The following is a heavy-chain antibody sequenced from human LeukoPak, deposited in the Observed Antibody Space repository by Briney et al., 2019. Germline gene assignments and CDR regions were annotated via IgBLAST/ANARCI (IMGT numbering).Heavy chain of an antibody. CDR2: IIPIFGTA. J-gene: IGHJ2*01. Sequence: GASVKVSCKASGGTFSSYAISWVRQAPGQGLEWMGGIIPIFGTANYAQKFQGRVTITTDESTSTAYMELSSLRSEDTAVYYCARVRSDRYYGSGFDWYFDLWGRGTLVTVSS. CDR1: GGTFSSYA. D-gene: IGHD3-10*01. V-gene: IGHV1-69*05. CDR3: ARVRSDRYYGSGFDWYFDL.